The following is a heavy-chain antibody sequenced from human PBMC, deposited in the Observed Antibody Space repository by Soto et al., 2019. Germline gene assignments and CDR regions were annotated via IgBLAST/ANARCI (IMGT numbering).Heavy chain of an antibody. J-gene: IGHJ4*02. CDR3: ARDSSRNYDSSGYYRY. CDR1: GYTFTSYY. D-gene: IGHD3-22*01. CDR2: INPSGGST. Sequence: ASVKVSCKASGYTFTSYYMHWVRQAPGQGLEWMGIINPSGGSTSYAQKFQGRVTMTRDTSTSTVYMELSSLRSEDTAVYYCARDSSRNYDSSGYYRYWGQGTLVTVSS. V-gene: IGHV1-46*01.